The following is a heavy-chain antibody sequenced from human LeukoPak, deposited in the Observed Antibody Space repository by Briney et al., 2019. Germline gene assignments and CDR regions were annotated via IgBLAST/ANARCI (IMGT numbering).Heavy chain of an antibody. CDR1: GFTFTNFW. Sequence: PGGSLRLSCAASGFTFTNFWMHWVRQAPGKGLVWVSRINSDGSSTNYADSVKGRFTISRDNAKNTLYLQMNSLRAEDTAVYYCAASCGGDCSYYYGMDVWGQGTTVTVSS. J-gene: IGHJ6*02. CDR3: AASCGGDCSYYYGMDV. D-gene: IGHD2-21*02. CDR2: INSDGSST. V-gene: IGHV3-74*01.